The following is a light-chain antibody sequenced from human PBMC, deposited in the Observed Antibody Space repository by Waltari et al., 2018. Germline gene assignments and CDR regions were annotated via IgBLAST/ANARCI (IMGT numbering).Light chain of an antibody. CDR1: QSVRTW. CDR2: MAS. Sequence: DIQMTQSPSTLSASVGDRVTISCRASQSVRTWLAWYQQKPGNTLILLIYMASSLESGVPSRFSGSGSETEFTLTISRLQPDDFATYSCQQYSSFSTFGQGTKV. CDR3: QQYSSFST. V-gene: IGKV1-5*03. J-gene: IGKJ2*01.